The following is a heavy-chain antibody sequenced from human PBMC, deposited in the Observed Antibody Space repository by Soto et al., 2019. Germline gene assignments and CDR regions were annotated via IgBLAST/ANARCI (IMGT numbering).Heavy chain of an antibody. Sequence: ASVKVSCKASGYTFTSYGISWVRQAPGQGLEWMGWISAYNGNTNYAQKLQGRVTMTTDTSTSTAYMELGSLRSDDTAVYYCARVVYDYIWGSYRTEYYYYMDVWGKGTTVTVSS. D-gene: IGHD3-16*02. V-gene: IGHV1-18*01. J-gene: IGHJ6*03. CDR1: GYTFTSYG. CDR3: ARVVYDYIWGSYRTEYYYYMDV. CDR2: ISAYNGNT.